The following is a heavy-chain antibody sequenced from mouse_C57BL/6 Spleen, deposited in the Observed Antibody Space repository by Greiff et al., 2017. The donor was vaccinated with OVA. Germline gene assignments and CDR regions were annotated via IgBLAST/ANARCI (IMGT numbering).Heavy chain of an antibody. Sequence: EVQRVESEGGLVQPGSSMKLSCTASGFTFSDYYMAWVRQVPEKGLEWVANINYDGSSTYYLDSLKSRFIISRDNAKNILYLQMSSLKSEDTATYYCARGMGYFDVWGTGTTVTVSS. D-gene: IGHD2-3*01. V-gene: IGHV5-16*01. CDR1: GFTFSDYY. J-gene: IGHJ1*03. CDR2: INYDGSST. CDR3: ARGMGYFDV.